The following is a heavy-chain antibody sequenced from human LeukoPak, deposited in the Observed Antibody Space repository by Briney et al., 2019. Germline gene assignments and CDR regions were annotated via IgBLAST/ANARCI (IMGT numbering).Heavy chain of an antibody. CDR2: IIPIFGIA. Sequence: SVKVSCTASGYTFSSYAINWVRQAPGQGLAWMGSIIPIFGIATYGQNFQGRVTITADKSKSTVYMELSSLRAEDTAVYYCARTYYYDTSGYAHPFDIWGQGTMVTVSS. CDR1: GYTFSSYA. D-gene: IGHD3-22*01. J-gene: IGHJ3*02. CDR3: ARTYYYDTSGYAHPFDI. V-gene: IGHV1-69*04.